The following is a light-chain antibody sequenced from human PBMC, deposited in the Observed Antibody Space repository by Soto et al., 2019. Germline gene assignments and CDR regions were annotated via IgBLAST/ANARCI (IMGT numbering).Light chain of an antibody. J-gene: IGLJ2*01. V-gene: IGLV2-14*01. Sequence: QSVLTQPASVSGSPGQSITISCTGTSSDVGTYIYVSWYLQHPGKAPKLLIYEVGNRPSGVSDRFSGSKSGNTASLNISGLQAEDEADYYCSSYTSSNTVVFGGGTKLTVL. CDR1: SSDVGTYIY. CDR2: EVG. CDR3: SSYTSSNTVV.